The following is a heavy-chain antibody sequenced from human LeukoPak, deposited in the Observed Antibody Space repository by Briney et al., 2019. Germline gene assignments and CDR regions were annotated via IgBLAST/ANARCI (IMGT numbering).Heavy chain of an antibody. CDR2: MKPNSGNT. CDR1: GYTFTSYD. Sequence: ASLSVSCKASGYTFTSYDINWVRQAPGQGLEWMGWMKPNSGNTGYAQKFQGRVTMTRNTSINTAYMELSSLRSEDTAVCYCARKLDDCSYGICLHYWGQGTLVTVSS. V-gene: IGHV1-8*01. CDR3: ARKLDDCSYGICLHY. D-gene: IGHD2-8*01. J-gene: IGHJ4*02.